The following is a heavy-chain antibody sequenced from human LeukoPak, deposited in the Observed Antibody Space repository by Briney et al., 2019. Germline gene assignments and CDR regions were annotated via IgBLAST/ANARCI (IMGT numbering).Heavy chain of an antibody. CDR3: ARGRGNLIAARLDY. CDR1: GGSISSSSYY. CDR2: INHSGST. D-gene: IGHD6-6*01. J-gene: IGHJ4*02. Sequence: SEALSLTCTVSGGSISSSSYYWGWIRQPPGKGLEWIGEINHSGSTNYNPSLKSRVTISVDTSKNQFSLKLSSVTAADTAVYYCARGRGNLIAARLDYWGQGTLVTVSS. V-gene: IGHV4-39*07.